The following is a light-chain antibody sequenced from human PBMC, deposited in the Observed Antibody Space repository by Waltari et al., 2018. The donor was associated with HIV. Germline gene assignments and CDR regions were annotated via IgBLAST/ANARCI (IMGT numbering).Light chain of an antibody. Sequence: DIQMTQSPSSLSASLGDTVTITCRTSQNVFNFLNWYRQKPGKAPEVLLYHASGLIRGVPSRFSGRGSGTVDSLTIRDLQPEDFASYYCQQTYTLPQTFGPGTTVDIK. V-gene: IGKV1-39*01. CDR3: QQTYTLPQT. J-gene: IGKJ3*01. CDR2: HAS. CDR1: QNVFNF.